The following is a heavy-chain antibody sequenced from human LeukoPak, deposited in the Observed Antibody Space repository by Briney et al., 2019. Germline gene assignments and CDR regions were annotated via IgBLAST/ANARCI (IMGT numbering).Heavy chain of an antibody. J-gene: IGHJ4*02. CDR2: IYHSGST. Sequence: SETLSLTCTVSGYSISSGYYWAWIRQPPGKGLEWIGTIYHSGSTYYNPSLKSRVTISVDTSKNQFSLKLNSVTAADTAVYYCARDGPSDFWGQGILVTVSS. V-gene: IGHV4-38-2*02. CDR1: GYSISSGYY. CDR3: ARDGPSDF.